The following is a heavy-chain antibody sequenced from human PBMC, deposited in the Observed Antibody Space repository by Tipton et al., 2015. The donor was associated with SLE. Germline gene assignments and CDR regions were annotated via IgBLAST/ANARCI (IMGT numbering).Heavy chain of an antibody. CDR3: ARDEYCSKTTCLGSESYFQH. J-gene: IGHJ1*01. D-gene: IGHD2-2*01. Sequence: RSLRLSCATSGFTFNNYGMHWVRQAPGKGLEWVAVIWYDGSNKFYADSVKGRFAISRENSKNTLYLQMSSLRAEDTAVYYCARDEYCSKTTCLGSESYFQHWGQGTLVTVSS. CDR2: IWYDGSNK. V-gene: IGHV3-33*01. CDR1: GFTFNNYG.